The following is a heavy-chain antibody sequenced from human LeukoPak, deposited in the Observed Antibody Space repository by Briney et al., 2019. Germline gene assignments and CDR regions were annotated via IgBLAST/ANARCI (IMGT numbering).Heavy chain of an antibody. Sequence: VASVKVSCKASGYTFTSYGISWVRQAPGQGLEWMGWISAYNGNTNYAQKLQGRVTMTTDTSTSTAYMELRSLRSDDTAVYYCARGRRYYDSSGYGRDAFDIWGQGTMVTVSS. D-gene: IGHD3-22*01. CDR3: ARGRRYYDSSGYGRDAFDI. CDR1: GYTFTSYG. CDR2: ISAYNGNT. V-gene: IGHV1-18*01. J-gene: IGHJ3*02.